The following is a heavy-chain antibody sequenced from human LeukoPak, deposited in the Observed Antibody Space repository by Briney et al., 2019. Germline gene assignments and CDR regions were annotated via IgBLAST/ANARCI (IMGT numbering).Heavy chain of an antibody. D-gene: IGHD1-1*01. CDR3: ARVGATGTPSPFDY. Sequence: ASVKVSCKASGYTFTGYYMHWVRQAPGQGLEWMGWIDPNSGGTNYAQKFQGRVTMTRDTSISTAYMELSRLRSDDTAVYYCARVGATGTPSPFDYWGQGTLVTVSS. CDR2: IDPNSGGT. CDR1: GYTFTGYY. V-gene: IGHV1-2*02. J-gene: IGHJ4*02.